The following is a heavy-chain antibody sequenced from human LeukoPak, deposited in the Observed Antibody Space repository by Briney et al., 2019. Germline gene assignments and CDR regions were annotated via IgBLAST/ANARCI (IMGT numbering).Heavy chain of an antibody. CDR3: ARVLVYSSSPDYFDH. CDR2: IYYSGST. CDR1: GGSISTYC. Sequence: SETLSLTCTVSGGSISTYCWSWIRQPPGKGLEWIGYIYYSGSTNYNPSLKSRVTISVDTSKHQLSLKLNSVSAADTAVYYCARVLVYSSSPDYFDHWGQGTLVTVSS. J-gene: IGHJ4*02. D-gene: IGHD6-13*01. V-gene: IGHV4-59*01.